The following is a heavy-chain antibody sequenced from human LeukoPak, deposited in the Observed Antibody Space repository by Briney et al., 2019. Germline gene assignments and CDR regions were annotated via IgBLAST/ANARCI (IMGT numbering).Heavy chain of an antibody. D-gene: IGHD7-27*01. CDR3: ARGPTRGCWPGEADY. CDR2: ISYGGSNK. V-gene: IGHV3-30-3*01. CDR1: GFTFTTYA. J-gene: IGHJ4*02. Sequence: AGGSLRLSCAACGFTFTTYAMLWVRQAPGQGLEWVAVISYGGSNKYYADSVTGRFTISRDNSKNTLYLKMSSLSTEDTALYYCARGPTRGCWPGEADYWGRGTLVTVSS.